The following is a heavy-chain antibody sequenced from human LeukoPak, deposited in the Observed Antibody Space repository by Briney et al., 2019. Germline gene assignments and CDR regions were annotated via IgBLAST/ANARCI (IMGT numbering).Heavy chain of an antibody. D-gene: IGHD5-12*01. CDR1: GFTFSACA. V-gene: IGHV3-30-3*01. J-gene: IGHJ3*02. CDR3: ARGTTDIVAEITDAFDI. CDR2: ISYYASNK. Sequence: GGSLRLSCAASGFTFSACAMHWARQAPGKGLEWVAAISYYASNKYYAVSVRGRFTISRDNSRNTLFLQMNSLRADDTAVYYCARGTTDIVAEITDAFDIWGQGTVVTVSS.